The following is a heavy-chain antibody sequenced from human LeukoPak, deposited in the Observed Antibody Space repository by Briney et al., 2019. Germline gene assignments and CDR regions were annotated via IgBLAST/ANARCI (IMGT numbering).Heavy chain of an antibody. CDR3: ARDAPQWRNAFDF. CDR1: GYTFTNTG. CDR2: VSAYNGNT. D-gene: IGHD6-19*01. J-gene: IGHJ3*01. Sequence: ASVKVSCKASGYTFTNTGICWVRQAPGQGLEWMGWVSAYNGNTSYAQKFQGRVTMTTDTSTSTAYMELRSLRSDDTAVYFCARDAPQWRNAFDFWGQGTMVTVSS. V-gene: IGHV1-18*01.